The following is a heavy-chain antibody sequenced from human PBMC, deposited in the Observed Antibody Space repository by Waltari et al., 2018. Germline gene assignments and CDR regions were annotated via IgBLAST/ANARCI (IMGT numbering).Heavy chain of an antibody. J-gene: IGHJ6*03. CDR2: IKQDGREK. V-gene: IGHV3-7*01. CDR1: GFPFISYW. D-gene: IGHD4-4*01. Sequence: EVQRVGSGGGLVQPGGSLRLSCAASGFPFISYWMTWVGQAPGKGLVWVANIKQDGREKYYVDSVKGRFTISRDNAKNSLYLQMNSLRAEDTAVYYCARDRVDYIVYYYYMDVWGKGTTVTVSS. CDR3: ARDRVDYIVYYYYMDV.